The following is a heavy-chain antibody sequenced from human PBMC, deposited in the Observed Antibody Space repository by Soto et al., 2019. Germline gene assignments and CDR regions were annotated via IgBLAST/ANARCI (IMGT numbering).Heavy chain of an antibody. Sequence: SETLSLTCTVSGGSISSYYWRWIRQPAGKGLEWIGRIYTSGSTNYNPSLKSRVTMSVDTSKNQFSLKLSSVTAADTAVYYCARDLARSSSGYPTSAAGAFDIWGQGTMVTVSS. CDR3: ARDLARSSSGYPTSAAGAFDI. J-gene: IGHJ3*02. D-gene: IGHD6-13*01. V-gene: IGHV4-4*07. CDR2: IYTSGST. CDR1: GGSISSYY.